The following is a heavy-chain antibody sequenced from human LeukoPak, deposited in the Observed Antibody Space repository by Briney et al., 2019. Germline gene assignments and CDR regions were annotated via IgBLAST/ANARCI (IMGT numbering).Heavy chain of an antibody. D-gene: IGHD6-13*01. CDR3: AKASRGTIAAVETHYNYYMDV. J-gene: IGHJ6*03. V-gene: IGHV3-30*18. Sequence: SGGSLRLSCAASGFPFNNYGMHWVRQTPGKGLEWVAIISYDGSYKYYADSVKGRFTISRDNSRNTLYLQMNSLSTDDTAVYYCAKASRGTIAAVETHYNYYMDVYGKGTTVTVSS. CDR2: ISYDGSYK. CDR1: GFPFNNYG.